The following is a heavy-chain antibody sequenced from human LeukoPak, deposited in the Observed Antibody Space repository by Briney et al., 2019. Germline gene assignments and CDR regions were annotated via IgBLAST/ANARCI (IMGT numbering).Heavy chain of an antibody. Sequence: ASVKVSCKASGYTFTGYYMHWVRQAPGQGLEWMGGINPNSGGTNYAQTFQGRVTMTRDTSISTAYMELSRLRSDDTAVYYCARDHTGYYDSSGFDYWGQGTLVTVS. CDR3: ARDHTGYYDSSGFDY. V-gene: IGHV1-2*02. CDR2: INPNSGGT. D-gene: IGHD3-22*01. J-gene: IGHJ4*02. CDR1: GYTFTGYY.